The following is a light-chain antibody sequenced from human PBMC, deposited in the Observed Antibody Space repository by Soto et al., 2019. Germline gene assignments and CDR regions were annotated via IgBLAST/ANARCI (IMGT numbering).Light chain of an antibody. Sequence: EIVLTQSPATLPLSPGEAATLSCRASQSVSSYLAWYQQKPGQAPRLLIYDASKRATGIPARFSGSGSGTDFTLTISSLEPEDFALYYCQQRSNWPPTFGQGTRLEMK. J-gene: IGKJ5*01. CDR2: DAS. CDR1: QSVSSY. CDR3: QQRSNWPPT. V-gene: IGKV3-11*01.